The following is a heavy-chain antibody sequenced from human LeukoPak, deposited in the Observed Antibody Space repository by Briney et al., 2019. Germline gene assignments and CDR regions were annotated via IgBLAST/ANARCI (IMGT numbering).Heavy chain of an antibody. CDR3: AKDPRYCSSTRCFGA. CDR2: ISYDGSNQ. J-gene: IGHJ5*02. Sequence: GGSLRLSCVASGFTFSTYGMHWVRQAPGKGLEWVAFISYDGSNQHYADSVKGGFIISRDNSKNTLYLQINSLRVEDTAVYYCAKDPRYCSSTRCFGAWGQGTLVTVSS. CDR1: GFTFSTYG. D-gene: IGHD2-2*01. V-gene: IGHV3-30*18.